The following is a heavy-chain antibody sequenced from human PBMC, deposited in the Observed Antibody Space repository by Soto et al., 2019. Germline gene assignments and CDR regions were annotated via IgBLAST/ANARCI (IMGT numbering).Heavy chain of an antibody. CDR1: GFTFSNYW. D-gene: IGHD6-13*01. J-gene: IGHJ4*02. CDR3: ARGWSSSWGD. CDR2: IRGDGSRT. V-gene: IGHV3-74*01. Sequence: EVQLVESGGGLVQPGGSLRLSCAASGFTFSNYWMHWVRQAPGKGLVWVSGIRGDGSRTNYADSEKGRFTISRDNVKNTLYLQMNSLRVEDTAVYYCARGWSSSWGDCGQGNMVTVSS.